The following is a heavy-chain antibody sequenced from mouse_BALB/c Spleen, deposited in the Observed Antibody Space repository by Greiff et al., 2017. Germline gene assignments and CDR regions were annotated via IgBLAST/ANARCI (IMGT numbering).Heavy chain of an antibody. Sequence: VQLQQSGAELVKPGASVKLSCTASGFNIKDTYMHWVKQRPEQGLEWIGRIDPANGNTKYDPKFQGKATITADTSSNTAYLQLSSLTSEDTAVYYCASLYGSSYGFAYWGQGTLVTVSA. CDR3: ASLYGSSYGFAY. CDR2: IDPANGNT. V-gene: IGHV14-3*02. J-gene: IGHJ3*01. D-gene: IGHD1-1*01. CDR1: GFNIKDTY.